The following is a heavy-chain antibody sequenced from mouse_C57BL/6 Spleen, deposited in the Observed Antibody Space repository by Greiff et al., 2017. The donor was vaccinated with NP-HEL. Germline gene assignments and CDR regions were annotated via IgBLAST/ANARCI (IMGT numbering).Heavy chain of an antibody. J-gene: IGHJ2*01. V-gene: IGHV1-52*01. CDR2: IDPSDSET. D-gene: IGHD2-4*01. Sequence: QVQLQQPGAELVRPGSSVKLSCKASGYTFTSYWMHWVKQRPIQGLEWIGNIDPSDSETHYNQKFKDKATLTVDKSSSTAYMQLSSLTSEDSAVYYCARGRGPYDYGGFDYWGQGTTLTVSS. CDR3: ARGRGPYDYGGFDY. CDR1: GYTFTSYW.